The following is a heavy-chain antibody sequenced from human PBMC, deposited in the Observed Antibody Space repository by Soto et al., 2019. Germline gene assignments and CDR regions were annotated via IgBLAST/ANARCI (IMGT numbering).Heavy chain of an antibody. D-gene: IGHD1-1*01. V-gene: IGHV1-69*02. CDR2: IVPMINKI. CDR3: ALRTGNWNPLAD. Sequence: QVQLVQSGAEVGRPGSSVKVSCKTSGGTTSSYTIGWVRQAPGQGLEWMGNIVPMINKIDYAQKFQGRVTITADKSTRTVYMELNSLRSEDTAVYFCALRTGNWNPLADWGQGTLVTVSS. CDR1: GGTTSSYT. J-gene: IGHJ4*02.